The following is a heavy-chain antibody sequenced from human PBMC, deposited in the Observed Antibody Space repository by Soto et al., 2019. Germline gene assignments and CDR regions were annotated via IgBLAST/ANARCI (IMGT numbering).Heavy chain of an antibody. CDR2: IIPIFGTA. J-gene: IGHJ4*02. D-gene: IGHD6-19*01. Sequence: QVQLVQSGAEVKKPGSSVKVSCKASGGTFSSYAISWVRQAPGQGLEWMGGIIPIFGTANYAQKFQGRVTITADESTSTASMELSSLRSEDTDVYYCARGKAVAGPISYYFEYWGQGTLVTVSS. V-gene: IGHV1-69*01. CDR1: GGTFSSYA. CDR3: ARGKAVAGPISYYFEY.